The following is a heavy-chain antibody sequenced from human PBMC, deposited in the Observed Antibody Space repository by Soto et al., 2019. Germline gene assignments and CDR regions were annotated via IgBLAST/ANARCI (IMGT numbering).Heavy chain of an antibody. Sequence: PSETLSLTCTVSNFSVLTSIYYWAWIRQPPGKGLEWVGTVYYTGTTYYNPSLQSRVTISIDTFKNQFSLNLNSVTAADTAVYYCARNWNLALVPAAYFDSWGQGTLVTVSS. CDR1: NFSVLTSIYY. CDR2: VYYTGTT. D-gene: IGHD2-2*01. CDR3: ARNWNLALVPAAYFDS. J-gene: IGHJ4*02. V-gene: IGHV4-39*01.